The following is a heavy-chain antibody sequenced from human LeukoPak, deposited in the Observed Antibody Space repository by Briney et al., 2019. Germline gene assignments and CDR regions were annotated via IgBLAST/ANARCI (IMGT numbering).Heavy chain of an antibody. D-gene: IGHD2-21*02. Sequence: GASVKVSCKASGYTFTGYCMHWVRQAPGQGLEWMGWINPNSGGTNYAQKFQGRVTMTRDTSISTAYMELSRLRSDDTAVYYCARDRHIVVVTAIQGNWFDPWGQGTLVTVSS. CDR1: GYTFTGYC. J-gene: IGHJ5*02. CDR2: INPNSGGT. V-gene: IGHV1-2*02. CDR3: ARDRHIVVVTAIQGNWFDP.